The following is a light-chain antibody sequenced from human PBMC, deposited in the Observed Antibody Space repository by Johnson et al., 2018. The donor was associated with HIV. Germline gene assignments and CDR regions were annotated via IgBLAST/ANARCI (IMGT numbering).Light chain of an antibody. V-gene: IGLV1-51*01. Sequence: QLVLTQPPSVSAAPGQKVTISCSGSSSNIGNNYASWYQQLPGTAPKLLIYENKARPSGIPDRFSGSTSAMSATLAITGLQTGDEADYYCGTWDSSLYVFVFGSGTKVTVL. CDR3: GTWDSSLYVFV. CDR2: ENK. J-gene: IGLJ1*01. CDR1: SSNIGNNY.